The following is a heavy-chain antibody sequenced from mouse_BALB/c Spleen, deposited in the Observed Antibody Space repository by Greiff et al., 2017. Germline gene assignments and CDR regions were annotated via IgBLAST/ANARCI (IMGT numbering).Heavy chain of an antibody. CDR3: ARGGNSAWFAY. J-gene: IGHJ3*01. Sequence: EVKLVESGGDLVKPGGSLKLSCAASGFTFSSYGMSWVRKTPDKRLEWVATISSGGSYTYYPDSVKGRFTISRDNAKNTLYLQMSSLKSEDTAMYYCARGGNSAWFAYWGQGTLVTVSA. CDR1: GFTFSSYG. V-gene: IGHV5-6*01. D-gene: IGHD2-1*01. CDR2: ISSGGSYT.